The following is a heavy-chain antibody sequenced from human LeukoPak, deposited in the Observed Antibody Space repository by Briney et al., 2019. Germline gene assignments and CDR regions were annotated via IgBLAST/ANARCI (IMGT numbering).Heavy chain of an antibody. CDR3: AREMAEVGATTLFDY. CDR2: IYYSGST. Sequence: KPSETLSLTCTVSGGSISSYYWSWIRQPPGKGLEWIGYIYYSGSTNYNPSLKSRVTISVDTSKNQFSLKLSSVTAADTAVYYCAREMAEVGATTLFDYWGQGTLVTVSS. CDR1: GGSISSYY. D-gene: IGHD1-26*01. J-gene: IGHJ4*02. V-gene: IGHV4-59*01.